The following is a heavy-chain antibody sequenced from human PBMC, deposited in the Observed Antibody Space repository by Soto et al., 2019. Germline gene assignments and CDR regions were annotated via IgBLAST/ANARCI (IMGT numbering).Heavy chain of an antibody. V-gene: IGHV3-48*01. Sequence: GGSLRLSCAASGFTFSSYSMNWVRQAPGKGLEWVSYISSSSSTIYYADSVKGRFTISRDNAKNSLYLQMNSLRAEDTAVYYCARDRATMVRGGYYMDVWGKGTTVTVSS. CDR1: GFTFSSYS. CDR2: ISSSSSTI. D-gene: IGHD3-10*01. CDR3: ARDRATMVRGGYYMDV. J-gene: IGHJ6*03.